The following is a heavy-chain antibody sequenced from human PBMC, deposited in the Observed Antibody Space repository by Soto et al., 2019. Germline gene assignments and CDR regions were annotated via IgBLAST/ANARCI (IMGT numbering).Heavy chain of an antibody. CDR1: GLTVSSDS. J-gene: IGHJ6*02. CDR2: IYSDNNT. CDR3: ARHYSAMGV. Sequence: EVQLVETGGDLIQPGGPLRLSCAASGLTVSSDSMTWVRQAPGKGLEWISIIYSDNNTDYADSVKGRFSISRDTSKNILYLQMNSLRAEDTAEYYCARHYSAMGVWGQGTTVTVSS. V-gene: IGHV3-53*02.